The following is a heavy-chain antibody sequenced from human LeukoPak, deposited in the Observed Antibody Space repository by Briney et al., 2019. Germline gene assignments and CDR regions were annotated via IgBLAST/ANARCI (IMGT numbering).Heavy chain of an antibody. Sequence: ASVKVSCRASGYSSTNYGISWVRQAPGQGLEWMGWIHIYRGNTNYAQKFQGRVTMTTDTSTSTVYMEVRGLRSDDTAMYYCARDVGITVADSFDPWGQGTLVTVSS. CDR3: ARDVGITVADSFDP. J-gene: IGHJ5*02. D-gene: IGHD6-13*01. CDR2: IHIYRGNT. V-gene: IGHV1-18*01. CDR1: GYSSTNYG.